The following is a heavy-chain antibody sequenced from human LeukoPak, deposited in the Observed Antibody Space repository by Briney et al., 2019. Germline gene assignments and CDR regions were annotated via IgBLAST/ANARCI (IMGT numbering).Heavy chain of an antibody. CDR1: GFTVSSNF. Sequence: GGSLRLSCAASGFTVSSNFMSWVSQAPGKGLEWVSVIYSGDSTYYADSVKGRFTISRDNSKNTLYLQMNSLRAEDTAVYYCARDEYYYGSGSYSHYYYGMDVWGQGTTVTVSS. CDR2: IYSGDST. J-gene: IGHJ6*02. CDR3: ARDEYYYGSGSYSHYYYGMDV. D-gene: IGHD3-10*01. V-gene: IGHV3-53*01.